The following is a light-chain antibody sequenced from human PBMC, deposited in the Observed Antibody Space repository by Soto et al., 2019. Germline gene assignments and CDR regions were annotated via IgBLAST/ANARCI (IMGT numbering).Light chain of an antibody. V-gene: IGKV3-11*01. CDR1: QSVSTY. CDR3: QQRSTWPT. Sequence: EIVLTQSPATLSLSPGERATLSCRASQSVSTYLAWYQQKPGQAPRLLIYDASNRATGIPDRFSGSGSGTDFTLTISSLEPEDFALYYCQQRSTWPTFGGGTKVEIK. J-gene: IGKJ4*01. CDR2: DAS.